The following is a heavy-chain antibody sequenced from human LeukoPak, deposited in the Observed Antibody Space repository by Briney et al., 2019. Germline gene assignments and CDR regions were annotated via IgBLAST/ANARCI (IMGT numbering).Heavy chain of an antibody. V-gene: IGHV4-31*03. Sequence: SQTLSLTCTVSGGSISSGGYYWSWIRQHPGKGLERIGYIYYSGSTYYNPSLKSRVTISVDTSKNQFSLKLSSVTAADTAVYYCARGRDYYDSSGYLDYWGQGTLVTVSS. CDR3: ARGRDYYDSSGYLDY. J-gene: IGHJ4*02. CDR1: GGSISSGGYY. D-gene: IGHD3-22*01. CDR2: IYYSGST.